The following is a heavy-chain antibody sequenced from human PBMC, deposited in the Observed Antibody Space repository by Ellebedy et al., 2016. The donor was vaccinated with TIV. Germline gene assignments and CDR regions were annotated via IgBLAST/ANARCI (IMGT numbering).Heavy chain of an antibody. V-gene: IGHV3-30*18. CDR1: GFTFSSYG. Sequence: GESLKISCAASGFTFSSYGMHWVRQAPGKGLEWVAVISDDGSNKYYADSVKGRFTISSDDSKNTLYLQMDSMRAEDTAVYYCAKDLAAKWLQAFDYWGQGTLVTVSS. CDR3: AKDLAAKWLQAFDY. CDR2: ISDDGSNK. D-gene: IGHD5-24*01. J-gene: IGHJ4*02.